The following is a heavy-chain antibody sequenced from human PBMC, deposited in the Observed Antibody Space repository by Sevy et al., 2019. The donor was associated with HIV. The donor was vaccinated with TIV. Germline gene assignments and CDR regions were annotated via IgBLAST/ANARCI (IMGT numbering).Heavy chain of an antibody. D-gene: IGHD3-10*01. Sequence: SETLSLTCTVSGGSISSGNYYWSWIRQPAGEGLEWIGRIYTTGGIYTTGGTNYKPSLKSRVTMSVDTSKNQFSLELNSVTAADTAVYYCARGQSMVKFDYWGQGTLVTVSS. J-gene: IGHJ4*02. V-gene: IGHV4-61*02. CDR2: IYTTGGIYTTGGT. CDR3: ARGQSMVKFDY. CDR1: GGSISSGNYY.